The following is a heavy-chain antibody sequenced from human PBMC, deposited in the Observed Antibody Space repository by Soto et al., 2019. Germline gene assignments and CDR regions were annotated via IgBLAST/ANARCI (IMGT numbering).Heavy chain of an antibody. D-gene: IGHD1-1*01. V-gene: IGHV1-69*04. J-gene: IGHJ5*02. CDR1: GGTFSSYT. CDR3: AKDPPRNSGGNIWFDA. CDR2: IIPIHGIA. Sequence: GASVKVSCKASGGTFSSYTISWVRQAPGQGLEWMGRIIPIHGIANYAQKFQGRVTITADKSTSTAYRELSSLRSEDTAVYYCAKDPPRNSGGNIWFDAWGQGTLVTVSS.